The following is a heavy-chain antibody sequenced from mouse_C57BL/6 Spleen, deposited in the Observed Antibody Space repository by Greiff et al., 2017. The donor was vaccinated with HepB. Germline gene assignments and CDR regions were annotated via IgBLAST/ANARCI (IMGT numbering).Heavy chain of an antibody. CDR3: ARGWRLFCDY. V-gene: IGHV5-4*01. J-gene: IGHJ2*01. CDR1: GFTFSSYA. Sequence: DVQLVESGGGLVKPGGSLKLSCAASGFTFSSYAMSWVRQTPEKRLEWVATISDGGSYTYYPDNVKGRFTISRDNAKHNLYLQMSHLKSEDTAMYYCARGWRLFCDYWGQGTTLTVSS. D-gene: IGHD2-13*01. CDR2: ISDGGSYT.